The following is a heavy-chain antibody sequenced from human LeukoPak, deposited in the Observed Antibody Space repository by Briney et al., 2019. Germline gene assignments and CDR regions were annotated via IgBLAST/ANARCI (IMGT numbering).Heavy chain of an antibody. Sequence: SETLSLTCAVYGGPFSGYYWSWIRQPPGKGPAWIGEINHSGSTNYNPSLKSRVTISVDTSKNQFSLKLSSVTAADTAVYYCAVGSPYYYYYMDVWGKGTTVTVSS. CDR3: AVGSPYYYYYMDV. V-gene: IGHV4-34*01. J-gene: IGHJ6*03. CDR1: GGPFSGYY. D-gene: IGHD3-10*01. CDR2: INHSGST.